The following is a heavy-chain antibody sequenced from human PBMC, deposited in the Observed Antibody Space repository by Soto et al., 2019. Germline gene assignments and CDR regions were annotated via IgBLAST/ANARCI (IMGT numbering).Heavy chain of an antibody. D-gene: IGHD1-7*01. Sequence: SETLSLTCTVSGGSISSSSYYWGWIRQPPGKGLEWIGSIYYSGSTYYNPSLKSRVTISVDTSKNQFSLKLSSVTAADTAVYYCASRRPNWNSFDPWGQGTLVTVSS. CDR2: IYYSGST. CDR3: ASRRPNWNSFDP. CDR1: GGSISSSSYY. J-gene: IGHJ5*02. V-gene: IGHV4-39*01.